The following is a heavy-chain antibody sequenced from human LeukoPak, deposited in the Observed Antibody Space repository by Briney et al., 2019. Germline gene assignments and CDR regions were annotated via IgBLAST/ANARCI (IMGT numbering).Heavy chain of an antibody. D-gene: IGHD3-22*01. J-gene: IGHJ4*02. Sequence: KPSETLSLTCAVYGGSFSGYYWSWIRQPPPKELEWIGEINHSGSTNYNPSLKSRVTISVDTSKNQFSLKLSSVTAADTAVYYCARGSGYYYGVDYWGQGTLVTVSS. V-gene: IGHV4-34*01. CDR1: GGSFSGYY. CDR2: INHSGST. CDR3: ARGSGYYYGVDY.